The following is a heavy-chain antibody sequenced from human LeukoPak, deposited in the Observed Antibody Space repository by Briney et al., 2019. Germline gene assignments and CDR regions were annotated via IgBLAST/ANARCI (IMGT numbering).Heavy chain of an antibody. CDR1: GYIFTIYY. CDR3: ARGAESNYFDF. Sequence: ASVTVSCKASGYIFTIYYMHWVRQAPGQGLEWMGIINRNGDSTTYAQKFQGRVTMTRDTSTSTVYMELNSLRSEDTAVYYCARGAESNYFDFWGQGTLVTVSS. V-gene: IGHV1-46*01. CDR2: INRNGDST. J-gene: IGHJ4*02.